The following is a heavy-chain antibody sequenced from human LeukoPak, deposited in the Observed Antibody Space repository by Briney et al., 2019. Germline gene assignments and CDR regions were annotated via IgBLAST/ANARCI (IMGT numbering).Heavy chain of an antibody. CDR2: ISSSSSYI. D-gene: IGHD3-22*01. J-gene: IGHJ3*02. CDR3: ARDTVYDSSVGVANHDAFDI. Sequence: PGGSLRLSCAASGFTFSSYSMNWVRQAPGKGLEWVSSISSSSSYIYYADSVKGRFTISRDNSKNTLYLQMNSLRAEDTAVYYCARDTVYDSSVGVANHDAFDIWGQGTMVIVSS. CDR1: GFTFSSYS. V-gene: IGHV3-21*04.